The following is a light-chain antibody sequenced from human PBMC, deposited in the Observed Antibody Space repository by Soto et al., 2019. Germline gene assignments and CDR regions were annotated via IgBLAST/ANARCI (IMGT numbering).Light chain of an antibody. V-gene: IGLV2-14*01. J-gene: IGLJ1*01. Sequence: QSALTQPASVSGSPGQSITISCXGTSSDVGGYNYVSWYQQHPGKAPKLMIYDVSNRPSGVSNRFSGSKSGNTASLTISGLQAEDEADYYCSSYTSSSTPVFGTGTKLTVL. CDR2: DVS. CDR3: SSYTSSSTPV. CDR1: SSDVGGYNY.